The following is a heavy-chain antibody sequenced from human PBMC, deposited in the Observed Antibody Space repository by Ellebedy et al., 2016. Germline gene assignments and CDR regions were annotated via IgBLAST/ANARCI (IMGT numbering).Heavy chain of an antibody. CDR1: GFILSGYW. V-gene: IGHV3-7*01. CDR2: TKQDGSEK. J-gene: IGHJ5*02. Sequence: GESLKISCAASGFILSGYWMSWVRQAPGKGLEWVAITKQDGSEKYYVDSVKGRFTISRDNAKNSLYLQMNSLRAEDTAIYYCVRGWFGDYVGGNWFDPWGQGTLVTVSS. D-gene: IGHD3-10*01. CDR3: VRGWFGDYVGGNWFDP.